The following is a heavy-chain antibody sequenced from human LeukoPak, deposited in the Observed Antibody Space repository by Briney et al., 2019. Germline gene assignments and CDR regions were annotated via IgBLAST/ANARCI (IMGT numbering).Heavy chain of an antibody. D-gene: IGHD6-13*01. CDR1: GGSFSNYF. J-gene: IGHJ4*02. Sequence: SETLSLTCAVYGGSFSNYFWNWIRQPPGKGLEWIAEIHHTGHINYNPSFKSRVTVSEDRSKNQFSLKLTSVTAADTAVYYCARDSRSSWYSFDYWGQGTLVTASS. V-gene: IGHV4-34*01. CDR3: ARDSRSSWYSFDY. CDR2: IHHTGHI.